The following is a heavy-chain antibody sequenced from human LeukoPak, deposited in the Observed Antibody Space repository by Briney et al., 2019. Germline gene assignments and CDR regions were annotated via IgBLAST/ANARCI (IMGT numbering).Heavy chain of an antibody. V-gene: IGHV4-30-2*01. CDR1: GGSISSGGYS. J-gene: IGHJ6*02. CDR2: IYHSGST. CDR3: ARGIGDYNYYGMDV. Sequence: PSQTLSLTCAVSGGSISSGGYSWSWIRQPPGKGLERIGYIYHSGSTYYNPSLKSRVTISVDRSKNQFSLKLSSVTAADTAVYYCARGIGDYNYYGMDVWGQGTTVTVSS. D-gene: IGHD3-16*02.